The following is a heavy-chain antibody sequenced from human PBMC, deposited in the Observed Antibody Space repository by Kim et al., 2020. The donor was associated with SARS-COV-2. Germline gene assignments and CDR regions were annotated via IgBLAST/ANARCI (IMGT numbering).Heavy chain of an antibody. CDR3: TRTTRAIFGVAPDY. CDR2: IRSKAYGGTT. CDR1: GFTFGDYA. Sequence: GGSLRLSCTASGFTFGDYAMSWFRQAPGKGLEWVGFIRSKAYGGTTEYAASVKGRFTISRDDSKSIAYLQMNSLKTEDTAVYYCTRTTRAIFGVAPDYWGQGTLVTVSS. J-gene: IGHJ4*02. D-gene: IGHD3-3*01. V-gene: IGHV3-49*03.